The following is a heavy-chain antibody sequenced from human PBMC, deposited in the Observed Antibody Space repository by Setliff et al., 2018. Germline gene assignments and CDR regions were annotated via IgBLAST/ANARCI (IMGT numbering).Heavy chain of an antibody. CDR2: IVPLLGAA. CDR1: GGTFSSNA. CDR3: AKSATAFFHFNF. V-gene: IGHV1-69*13. J-gene: IGHJ4*02. Sequence: ASVKVSCKTSGGTFSSNAISWVRQAPGQGLEWVGGIVPLLGAANSAKQFLGRVTITADESTNTVYMELGGLKSDDTAVYYCAKSATAFFHFNFWGQGTLVTVSS. D-gene: IGHD2-21*02.